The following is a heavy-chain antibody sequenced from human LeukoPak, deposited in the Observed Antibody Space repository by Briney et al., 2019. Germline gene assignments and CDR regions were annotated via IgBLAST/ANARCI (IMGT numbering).Heavy chain of an antibody. D-gene: IGHD5-18*01. Sequence: PGGSLRLSCAASGFTFSSYGMHWVRQAPGKGLEWVAFIRYDGSNKYYADSVKGRFTISRDNSKNTLYLQMNSLRAEDTAVYYCAKPLQLGAYYFDYWGQGTLDTVSS. CDR2: IRYDGSNK. CDR1: GFTFSSYG. V-gene: IGHV3-30*02. CDR3: AKPLQLGAYYFDY. J-gene: IGHJ4*02.